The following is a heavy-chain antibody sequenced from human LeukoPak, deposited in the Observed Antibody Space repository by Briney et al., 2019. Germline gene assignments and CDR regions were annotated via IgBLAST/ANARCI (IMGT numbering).Heavy chain of an antibody. J-gene: IGHJ4*02. Sequence: GALRLSCAASGFTFSSCGMHWVRQAPGKGLEWVAVIWYDGRNKFYADSVKGRFTISRGNSKNTLYLQMSSLRAEDMAVYYCARDTDYGEYVLDYRGQGTLVTVSS. V-gene: IGHV3-33*01. CDR1: GFTFSSCG. CDR2: IWYDGRNK. CDR3: ARDTDYGEYVLDY. D-gene: IGHD4-17*01.